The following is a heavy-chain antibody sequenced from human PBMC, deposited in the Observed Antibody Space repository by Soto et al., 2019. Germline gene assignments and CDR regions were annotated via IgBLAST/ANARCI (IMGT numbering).Heavy chain of an antibody. Sequence: GGSLRLSCTASGFTFTSYGMGWVRQAPGKGLQWVSTIRGDGGQTHYTDSVKGRFSISRDNSKNTVYLQMDSLRAEDTAMYFCARDVGLDSDDFFAYWGQGTKVPVSS. CDR3: ARDVGLDSDDFFAY. CDR2: IRGDGGQT. CDR1: GFTFTSYG. D-gene: IGHD3-9*01. V-gene: IGHV3-23*01. J-gene: IGHJ4*02.